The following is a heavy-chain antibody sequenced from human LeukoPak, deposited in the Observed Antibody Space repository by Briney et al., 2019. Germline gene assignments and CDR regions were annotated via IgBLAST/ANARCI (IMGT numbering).Heavy chain of an antibody. CDR2: INHSGST. J-gene: IGHJ4*02. CDR3: ARIGPVRLWVCYYDSSGYGSFDY. V-gene: IGHV4-34*01. D-gene: IGHD3-22*01. Sequence: SETLSLTCTVSGGSISSYYWSWIRQPPGKGLEWIGEINHSGSTNYNPSLKSRVTISVDTSKNQFSLKLSSVTAADTAVYYCARIGPVRLWVCYYDSSGYGSFDYWGQGTLVTVSS. CDR1: GGSISSYY.